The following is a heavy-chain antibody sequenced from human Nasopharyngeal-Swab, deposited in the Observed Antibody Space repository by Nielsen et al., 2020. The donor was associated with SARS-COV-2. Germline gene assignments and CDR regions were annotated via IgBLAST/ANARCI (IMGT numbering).Heavy chain of an antibody. J-gene: IGHJ3*02. Sequence: GESLKISCAASGFTFSSYEMNWVRQAPGKGLEWVSYISSSGSTIYYADSVKGRFTISRDNAKNSLYLQMNSPRAEDTAVYYCAREGENDSSGYFSDAFDIWGQGTMVTVSS. V-gene: IGHV3-48*03. D-gene: IGHD3-22*01. CDR3: AREGENDSSGYFSDAFDI. CDR2: ISSSGSTI. CDR1: GFTFSSYE.